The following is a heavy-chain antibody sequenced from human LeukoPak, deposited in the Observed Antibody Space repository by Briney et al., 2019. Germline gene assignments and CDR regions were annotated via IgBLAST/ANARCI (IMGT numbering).Heavy chain of an antibody. J-gene: IGHJ2*01. Sequence: GASVTVSCKASGYTFTHHGITWVRQAPGKGLEWMGWISAYNGDTNYAQKFQGRVTMTTDTSTTTAYMELRSLRSDDTAVYYCARDPSNSSGRYQYFDLWGRGTLVTVSS. CDR1: GYTFTHHG. V-gene: IGHV1-18*01. CDR3: ARDPSNSSGRYQYFDL. CDR2: ISAYNGDT. D-gene: IGHD6-19*01.